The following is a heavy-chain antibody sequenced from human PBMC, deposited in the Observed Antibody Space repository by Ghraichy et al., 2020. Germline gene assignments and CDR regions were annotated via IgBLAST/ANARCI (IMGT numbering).Heavy chain of an antibody. Sequence: ASVKVSCKASGYTFTSYGISWVRQAPGQGLEWMGWISAYNGNTNYAQKLQGRVTMTTDTSTSTAYMELRSLRSDDTAVYYCARNVIVVKKHQTLDYWGQGTLVTVSS. CDR2: ISAYNGNT. V-gene: IGHV1-18*01. J-gene: IGHJ4*02. D-gene: IGHD3-22*01. CDR1: GYTFTSYG. CDR3: ARNVIVVKKHQTLDY.